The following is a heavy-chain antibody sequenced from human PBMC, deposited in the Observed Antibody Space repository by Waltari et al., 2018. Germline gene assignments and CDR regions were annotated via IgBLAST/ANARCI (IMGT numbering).Heavy chain of an antibody. CDR2: VFDSGST. V-gene: IGHV4-4*02. J-gene: IGHJ4*02. CDR1: GGSLKTSNS. D-gene: IGHD3-16*02. CDR3: GRSYVWGKYRRFDY. Sequence: QVQLQESGPGLVKPSETLSLSCAVSGGSLKTSNSWNWVRQAPGKGLEWLGEVFDSGSTNYHLSLKSRLTISIDMSKNQFSLELTSVSASDTAIYYCGRSYVWGKYRRFDYGGQGIRVIVSS.